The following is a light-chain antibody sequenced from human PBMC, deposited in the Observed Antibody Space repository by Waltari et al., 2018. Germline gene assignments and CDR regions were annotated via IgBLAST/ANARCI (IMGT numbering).Light chain of an antibody. CDR3: QQSDTTPRT. Sequence: DIHMTQSPASLSASAGDRVTITCRASQGISKYVDGDQQKPGKAPKLRIYAAFSLQSGVPSRFSGSGSGTDFTLTINSLQPEDFATYYCQQSDTTPRTFGQGTKVEVE. V-gene: IGKV1-39*01. CDR2: AAF. CDR1: QGISKY. J-gene: IGKJ1*01.